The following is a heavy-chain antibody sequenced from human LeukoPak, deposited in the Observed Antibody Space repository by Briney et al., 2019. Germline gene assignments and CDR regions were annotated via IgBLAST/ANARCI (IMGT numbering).Heavy chain of an antibody. CDR3: STYGSGRKFDY. Sequence: GGSLRLSCVGSGFSFTDAWMSWVRQIPGKGLEWVGRIESKTDGETTDYATPVKDRFIISRDDSTNTLYLQMNSLKSEDTAVYYCSTYGSGRKFDYWGQGTLVTVSS. J-gene: IGHJ4*02. CDR2: IESKTDGETT. V-gene: IGHV3-15*04. CDR1: GFSFTDAW. D-gene: IGHD3-10*01.